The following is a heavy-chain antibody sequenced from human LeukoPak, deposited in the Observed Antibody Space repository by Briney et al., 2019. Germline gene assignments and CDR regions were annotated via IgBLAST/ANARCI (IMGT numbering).Heavy chain of an antibody. Sequence: ASVKVSCKASGYTFTNYIISWGRPAPGQGLEWMGWISAYNDNTNYAQKLQDRVTMTTDTSTSTAYMALRSLRSDDTAMYYCTRHRDSFSSSTAPVSWGQGTLVTVSS. J-gene: IGHJ5*02. V-gene: IGHV1-18*04. CDR2: ISAYNDNT. CDR1: GYTFTNYI. CDR3: TRHRDSFSSSTAPVS. D-gene: IGHD2-2*01.